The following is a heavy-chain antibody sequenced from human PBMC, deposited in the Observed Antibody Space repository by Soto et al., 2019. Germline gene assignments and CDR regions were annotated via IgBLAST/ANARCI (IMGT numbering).Heavy chain of an antibody. Sequence: EVQLVESGGGLVQPGGSLRLSCAASGFTFSNCGMNWVRQTPGKGLEWVSYISDSGATKHYADSVKGRFTISRDNGKDSLYLQMNSLRDEDTAVYFCASCSRNSCYSYGVDVWGQGATVTVSS. CDR3: ASCSRNSCYSYGVDV. CDR2: ISDSGATK. CDR1: GFTFSNCG. J-gene: IGHJ6*02. D-gene: IGHD2-15*01. V-gene: IGHV3-48*02.